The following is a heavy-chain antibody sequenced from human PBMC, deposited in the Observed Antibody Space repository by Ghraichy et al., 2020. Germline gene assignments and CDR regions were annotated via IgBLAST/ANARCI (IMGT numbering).Heavy chain of an antibody. V-gene: IGHV4-39*01. Sequence: LEWIGSIYYSGSTYYNPSLESRVTISVYTSKNQFSLKLYSATAADTAVYYCARQPDIVVGPDAVYNGMDVWG. CDR3: ARQPDIVVGPDAVYNGMDV. CDR2: IYYSGST. D-gene: IGHD2-2*01. J-gene: IGHJ6*02.